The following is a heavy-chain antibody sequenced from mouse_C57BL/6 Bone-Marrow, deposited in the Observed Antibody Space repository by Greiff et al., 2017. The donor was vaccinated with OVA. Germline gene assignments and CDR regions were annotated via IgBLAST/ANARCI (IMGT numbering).Heavy chain of an antibody. CDR1: GFNIKDDY. J-gene: IGHJ1*03. CDR2: IDPENGDT. V-gene: IGHV14-4*01. D-gene: IGHD3-1*01. CDR3: TTSGFDV. Sequence: VQLQQSGAELVRPGASVKLSCTASGFNIKDDYMHWVKQRPEQGLEWIGWIDPENGDTEYASKFQGKATIPADTSSNTAYLQLSSLTSEDTAVYYCTTSGFDVWGTGTTVTVSS.